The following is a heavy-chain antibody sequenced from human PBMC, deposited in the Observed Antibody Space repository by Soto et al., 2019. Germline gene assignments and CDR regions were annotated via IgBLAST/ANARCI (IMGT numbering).Heavy chain of an antibody. D-gene: IGHD3-22*01. Sequence: QVQLVESGGGVVQPGRSLRLSCAASGFTFSSYGMHWVRRAPGKGLEWVAVISYDGSNKYYADSVKGRFTISRDNSKNTLYLQMNSLRAEDTAVYYCAKGYDYYDSVESYGHAQGRYYWGQGTLVTVSS. J-gene: IGHJ4*02. CDR2: ISYDGSNK. V-gene: IGHV3-30*18. CDR3: AKGYDYYDSVESYGHAQGRYY. CDR1: GFTFSSYG.